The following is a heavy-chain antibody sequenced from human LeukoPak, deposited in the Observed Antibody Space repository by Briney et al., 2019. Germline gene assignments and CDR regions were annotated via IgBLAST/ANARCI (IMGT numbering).Heavy chain of an antibody. J-gene: IGHJ3*02. D-gene: IGHD1-26*01. Sequence: ASVKVSCKASGYTFTNYAIHWVRQAPGQRFEWMGWINAANGHTKYSQEFQDRITITRDTFATTAYMELRSLRSDDTAVYYCARGGRWELPRPYAFDIWGQGTIVTVSS. CDR1: GYTFTNYA. CDR2: INAANGHT. CDR3: ARGGRWELPRPYAFDI. V-gene: IGHV1-3*01.